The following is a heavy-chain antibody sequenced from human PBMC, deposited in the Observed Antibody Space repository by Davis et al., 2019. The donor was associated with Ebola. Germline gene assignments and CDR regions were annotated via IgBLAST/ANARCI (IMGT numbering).Heavy chain of an antibody. CDR3: ARVPKCGGDCYLVGWYLDL. V-gene: IGHV4-4*02. CDR2: IFHGGTT. Sequence: MPGGSLRLSCAVSGDSISSSNWWSWVRQPPGKGLEWIGEIFHGGTTNYNPSLKSRVIMSVDKSKNQFSLRLNSVTAADTAVYYCARVPKCGGDCYLVGWYLDLWGRGTLVTVSS. CDR1: GDSISSSNW. D-gene: IGHD2-21*02. J-gene: IGHJ2*01.